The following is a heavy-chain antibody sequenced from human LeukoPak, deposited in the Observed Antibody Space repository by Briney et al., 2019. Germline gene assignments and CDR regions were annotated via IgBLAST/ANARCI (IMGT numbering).Heavy chain of an antibody. D-gene: IGHD2-21*02. CDR3: ARGRDSFD. CDR1: GFTFSGHY. J-gene: IGHJ4*02. V-gene: IGHV3-11*05. CDR2: ISRTSSYI. Sequence: PGGSLRLSCTASGFTFSGHYMTWIRQAPGRGLECISYISRTSSYIYYADPVKGRFTISRDDAKNSLYLQMNSLRAEDTAVYYCARGRDSFDWGQGTLVSVSS.